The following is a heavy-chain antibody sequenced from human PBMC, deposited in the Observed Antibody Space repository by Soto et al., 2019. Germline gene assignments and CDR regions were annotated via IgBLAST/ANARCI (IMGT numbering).Heavy chain of an antibody. V-gene: IGHV4-31*03. D-gene: IGHD2-2*01. CDR3: ARRGGGEDQFDY. CDR2: IYYSGST. J-gene: IGHJ4*02. Sequence: QVQLQESGPGLVKPSQTLSLTCTVSGGSISSGGYYWSWIRQHPGKGLEWIGYIYYSGSTYYNPSHKSRVTISVAPSKNQFPLKLSSVTAADTAVYYCARRGGGEDQFDYWGQGTLVTVSS. CDR1: GGSISSGGYY.